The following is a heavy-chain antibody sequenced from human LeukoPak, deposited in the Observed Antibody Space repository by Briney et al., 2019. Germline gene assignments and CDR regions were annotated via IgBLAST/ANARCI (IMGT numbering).Heavy chain of an antibody. CDR3: TRDLSDYIWGTYRPLHF. J-gene: IGHJ4*02. D-gene: IGHD3-16*02. Sequence: ASVTVSFKASGYTFTVYYIHWVRQAPGQGGEWVGCIYPNTGVTDYVQKFQGRVTMTRDTSSSTAYMEMSRLTSDDTAVSSCTRDLSDYIWGTYRPLHFWGQGTLLSVSS. CDR2: IYPNTGVT. CDR1: GYTFTVYY. V-gene: IGHV1-2*02.